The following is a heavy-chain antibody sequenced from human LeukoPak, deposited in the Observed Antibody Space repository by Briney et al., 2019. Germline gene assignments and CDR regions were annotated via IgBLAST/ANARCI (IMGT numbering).Heavy chain of an antibody. D-gene: IGHD6-19*01. V-gene: IGHV4-4*02. CDR1: GGSISSSNW. J-gene: IGHJ4*02. CDR2: IYHSGST. Sequence: PSETLSLTCTVSGGSISSSNWWSWVRQPPGKGLEWIGEIYHSGSTNYNPSLKSRVTISVDKSKNQFSLKLSSVTAADTAVYYCASGIAVAGWGNYWGQGTLVTVSS. CDR3: ASGIAVAGWGNY.